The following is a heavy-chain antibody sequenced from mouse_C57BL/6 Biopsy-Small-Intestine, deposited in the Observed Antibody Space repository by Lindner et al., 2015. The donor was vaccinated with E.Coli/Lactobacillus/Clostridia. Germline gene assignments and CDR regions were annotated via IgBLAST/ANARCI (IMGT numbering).Heavy chain of an antibody. D-gene: IGHD6-1*01. CDR3: ARPTVATYWYFDV. Sequence: QLQESGPELVKPGASVKISCKASGYSFTGYYMNWVKQSPEKSLEWIGEINPNTGGTTYNQKFKATATLTVDKSSSTAYMQLKSLTSEDSAVYYCARPTVATYWYFDVWGTGTTVTVSS. CDR2: INPNTGGT. CDR1: GYSFTGYY. V-gene: IGHV1-42*01. J-gene: IGHJ1*03.